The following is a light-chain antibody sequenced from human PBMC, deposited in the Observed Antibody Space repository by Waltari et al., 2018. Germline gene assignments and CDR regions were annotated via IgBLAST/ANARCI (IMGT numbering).Light chain of an antibody. V-gene: IGLV2-14*01. CDR1: GSDVGGYYY. CDR2: DVY. Sequence: QSALTQPASVSGSPGQAIIISCPGTGSDVGGYYYVSWYQQYPGKAPRLIIYDVYNRPSGVSNRFSGSKSDNTASLTISGLQAEDESVYYCSSYTSSGVVFGGGTKLTVL. J-gene: IGLJ2*01. CDR3: SSYTSSGVV.